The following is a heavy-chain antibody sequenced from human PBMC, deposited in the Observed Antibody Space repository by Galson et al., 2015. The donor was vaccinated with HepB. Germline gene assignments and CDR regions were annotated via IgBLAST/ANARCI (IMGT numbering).Heavy chain of an antibody. Sequence: QSGAEVKKPGESLKISCKGSGYSFTSYWIGWVRQMPGKGLEWMGMIYPDDSDTRYRPTFPSQDTISTDKSISTAYLQWSSLKASDSAMYYCARHGRRGFGVVNYWGQGTLVTVSS. CDR3: ARHGRRGFGVVNY. J-gene: IGHJ4*02. CDR2: IYPDDSDT. CDR1: GYSFTSYW. V-gene: IGHV5-51*01. D-gene: IGHD3-3*01.